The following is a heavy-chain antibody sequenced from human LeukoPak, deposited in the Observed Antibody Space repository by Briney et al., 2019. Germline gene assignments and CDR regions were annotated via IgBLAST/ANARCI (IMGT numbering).Heavy chain of an antibody. CDR2: ISGSAGST. V-gene: IGHV3-23*01. D-gene: IGHD5-12*01. J-gene: IGHJ4*02. CDR1: GFTFSSYA. Sequence: GGSLRLSCAASGFTFSSYAMFWVRQAPGKGLEWVSTISGSAGSTFYADSVKGRFTISRDNSKSTLYLQMNSQRAEDTAAYYCARGFSVATRPCDYWGQGTLVTVSS. CDR3: ARGFSVATRPCDY.